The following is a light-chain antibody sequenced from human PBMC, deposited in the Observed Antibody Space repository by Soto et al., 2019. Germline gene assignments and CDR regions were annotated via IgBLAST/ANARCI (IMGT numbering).Light chain of an antibody. J-gene: IGKJ1*01. Sequence: EIVLTQSPGTLSLSPGERGTLSCRASQTVISNYLAWYQQKPGQAPRLLISGASSRATDIPDRFSGSGSGRDFTLTITRMEPEDVALYYCQQYGPSPGTFGQGTKVDI. CDR2: GAS. CDR1: QTVISNY. CDR3: QQYGPSPGT. V-gene: IGKV3-20*01.